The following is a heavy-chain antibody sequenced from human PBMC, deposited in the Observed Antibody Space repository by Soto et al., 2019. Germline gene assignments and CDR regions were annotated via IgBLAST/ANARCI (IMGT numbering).Heavy chain of an antibody. V-gene: IGHV4-61*01. D-gene: IGHD1-26*01. CDR2: IYPSGTT. CDR3: ARGGGSYYIAY. J-gene: IGHJ4*02. CDR1: GGSVSSGSYS. Sequence: QVQLQESGPGLVKPSETLSLTCTVSGGSVSSGSYSWSWMRQPPGKGVEWIGYIYPSGTTNYNPSLMSRVIISVDTSKNQVSLNLSSVTAADTAVYYCARGGGSYYIAYWGQGTLVTVSS.